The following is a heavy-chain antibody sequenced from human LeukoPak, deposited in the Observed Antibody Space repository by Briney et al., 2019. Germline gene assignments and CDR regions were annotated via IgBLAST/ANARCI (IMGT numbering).Heavy chain of an antibody. V-gene: IGHV3-23*01. CDR1: GFTFSDYA. CDR3: AKGASSGWLLYWFDP. CDR2: ISGSGAST. Sequence: GGSLRLSCAASGFTFSDYAMTWVRQAPGKGLQWVSGISGSGASTYYGDSVKGRFIISRDNSKNTLYLQIDSLRAEDTAVYYCAKGASSGWLLYWFDPWGQGTLVTVSS. J-gene: IGHJ5*02. D-gene: IGHD6-19*01.